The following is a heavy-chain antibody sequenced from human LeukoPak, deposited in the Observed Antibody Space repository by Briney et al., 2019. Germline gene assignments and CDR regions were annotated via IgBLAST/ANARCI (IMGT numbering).Heavy chain of an antibody. Sequence: PGGSLRLPCAASGFTFSSYGMHWVRQAPGKGLEWVAVISYDGSNKYYADSVKGRFTISRDNSKNTLYLQMNSLRAEDTAVYYCAKSGGSYSFDYYGMDVWGQGTTVTVSS. CDR2: ISYDGSNK. V-gene: IGHV3-30*18. CDR1: GFTFSSYG. D-gene: IGHD1-26*01. J-gene: IGHJ6*02. CDR3: AKSGGSYSFDYYGMDV.